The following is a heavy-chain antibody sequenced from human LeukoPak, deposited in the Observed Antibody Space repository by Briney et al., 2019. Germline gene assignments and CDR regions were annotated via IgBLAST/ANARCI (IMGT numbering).Heavy chain of an antibody. CDR3: ARRRPDHWYFDL. CDR1: GGSISTYY. Sequence: SETPSLTCTVSGGSISTYYWSWIRQPPGKGLEWIGYIYYSGSTNSNPSLKSRVTISVDTSKNQFSLKLSSVTAADTAVYYCARRRPDHWYFDLWGRGTLVTVSS. V-gene: IGHV4-59*08. J-gene: IGHJ2*01. CDR2: IYYSGST.